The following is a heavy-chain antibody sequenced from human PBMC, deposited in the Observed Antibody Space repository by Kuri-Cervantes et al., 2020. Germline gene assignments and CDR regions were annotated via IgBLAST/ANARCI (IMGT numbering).Heavy chain of an antibody. CDR1: GGSISSSNW. D-gene: IGHD3-10*01. CDR3: ARGPYGSGSYSYGMDV. J-gene: IGHJ6*02. CDR2: IYHSGST. Sequence: SETLSLTCAVSGGSISSSNWWSWVRQPPGKGLEWIGEIYHSGSTNYNPSLKSRVTISVDKSKNQFSLKLSSVTAADTAVYYCARGPYGSGSYSYGMDVWGQGTTVTVSS. V-gene: IGHV4-4*02.